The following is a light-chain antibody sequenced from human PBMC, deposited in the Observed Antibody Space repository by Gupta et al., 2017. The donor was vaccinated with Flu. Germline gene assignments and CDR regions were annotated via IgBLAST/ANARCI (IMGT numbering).Light chain of an antibody. CDR2: QVS. Sequence: VVMTQSPLSLPVTLGQPAAISCRSSQSLVYSDGNTYLHWFQQKPGQSPRRLIYQVSHRESGVPDRFSGSGSGTDFTLKISRVEAEDFGVYYCMQGSRWPWAFGQGTKVEIK. J-gene: IGKJ1*01. CDR3: MQGSRWPWA. CDR1: QSLVYSDGNTY. V-gene: IGKV2-30*01.